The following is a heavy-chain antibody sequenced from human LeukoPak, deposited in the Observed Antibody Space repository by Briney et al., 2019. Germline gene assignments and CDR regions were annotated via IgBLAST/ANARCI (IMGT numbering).Heavy chain of an antibody. CDR2: IYSGGST. J-gene: IGHJ4*02. D-gene: IGHD3-22*01. CDR3: ARDRGYYDSSGYYYDY. Sequence: GGSLRLSCAARGFTVSSNYMNWVRQAPGKGLEWVSVIYSGGSTYCAASVKGRFTISRDNSKNTLYLQMNSLRAEDTAVYYCARDRGYYDSSGYYYDYWGQGTLVTVSS. V-gene: IGHV3-66*01. CDR1: GFTVSSNY.